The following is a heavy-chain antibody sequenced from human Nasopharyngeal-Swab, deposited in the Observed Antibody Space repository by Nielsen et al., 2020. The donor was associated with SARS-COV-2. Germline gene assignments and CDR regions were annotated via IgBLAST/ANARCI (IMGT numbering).Heavy chain of an antibody. CDR2: SSGSGGST. V-gene: IGHV3-23*01. J-gene: IGHJ4*02. D-gene: IGHD6-13*01. Sequence: VREAPGEGLEWGSASSGSGGSTYYADSVKGRFTISRDNSKNTLYLQMNSLRAEDTAVYYCAKEGSSSSWFTGSFDYWGQGTLVTVSS. CDR3: AKEGSSSSWFTGSFDY.